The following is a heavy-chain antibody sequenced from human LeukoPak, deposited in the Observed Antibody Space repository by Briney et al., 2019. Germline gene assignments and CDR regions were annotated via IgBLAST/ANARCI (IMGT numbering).Heavy chain of an antibody. CDR3: ARRIGELRYFENWFDP. D-gene: IGHD3-9*01. CDR1: GGTFSSNA. CDR2: IIPIFGTA. Sequence: WASVKVSCKASGGTFSSNAISWVRQAPGQGLECMGGIIPIFGTANYAQKFQGRVTITADESTSTAYMELSSLRSEDTAVYYCARRIGELRYFENWFDPWGQGTLVTVSS. V-gene: IGHV1-69*13. J-gene: IGHJ5*02.